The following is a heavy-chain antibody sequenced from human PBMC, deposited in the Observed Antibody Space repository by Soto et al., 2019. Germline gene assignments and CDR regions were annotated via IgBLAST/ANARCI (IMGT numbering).Heavy chain of an antibody. Sequence: ASVKVSCKASGYTFTGYYMHCVRQAPGQGLEWMGWINPNSGGTNYAQKFQGWVTMTRDTSISTAYMELSRLRSDDTAVYYCAREFGNYYGSGSYGNDAFDIWGQGTMVTVSS. CDR2: INPNSGGT. D-gene: IGHD3-10*01. J-gene: IGHJ3*02. CDR3: AREFGNYYGSGSYGNDAFDI. CDR1: GYTFTGYY. V-gene: IGHV1-2*04.